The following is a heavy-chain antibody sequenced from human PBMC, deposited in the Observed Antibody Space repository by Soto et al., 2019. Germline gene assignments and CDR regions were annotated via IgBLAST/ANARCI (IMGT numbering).Heavy chain of an antibody. CDR3: ARGYDTALAPIF. CDR1: GGSFSSYH. D-gene: IGHD5-18*01. V-gene: IGHV4-34*01. CDR2: INHLTTT. Sequence: PSESLSLTCAVYGGSFSSYHWSWIRQTPGKGLEWIGEINHLTTTNYNPSLKSRVIISLDTPKHQFSLKLSSVTAADTAVYYCARGYDTALAPIFWGQGILVTVSS. J-gene: IGHJ4*02.